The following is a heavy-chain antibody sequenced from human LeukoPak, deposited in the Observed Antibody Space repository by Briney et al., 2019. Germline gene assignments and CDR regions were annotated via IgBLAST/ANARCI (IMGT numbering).Heavy chain of an antibody. CDR3: ARGSITTDY. V-gene: IGHV4-34*01. J-gene: IGHJ4*02. D-gene: IGHD3-22*01. Sequence: SETLSLTCAVYGGSFSGYYWSWIRQPPGKGLEWIGEINHSGSTNYNPSLKSRVTISVDTSKNQFSLKLSSVTAADTAVYYCARGSITTDYWGQGTLVTVSS. CDR1: GGSFSGYY. CDR2: INHSGST.